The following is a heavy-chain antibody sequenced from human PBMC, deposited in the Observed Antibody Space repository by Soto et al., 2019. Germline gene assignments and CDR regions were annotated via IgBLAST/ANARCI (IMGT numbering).Heavy chain of an antibody. Sequence: GAAVKVSCKASGFTFSNYGLNWVRQAPGQGLEWMGWVSANNGHTNYAQNLQGRVSMTTDTSTSTAYMELRGLTFDDTAVYYCARDIESVTAKHFFYYYAMDVWGQGTPVTVSS. CDR1: GFTFSNYG. CDR2: VSANNGHT. J-gene: IGHJ6*02. CDR3: ARDIESVTAKHFFYYYAMDV. D-gene: IGHD2-8*01. V-gene: IGHV1-18*01.